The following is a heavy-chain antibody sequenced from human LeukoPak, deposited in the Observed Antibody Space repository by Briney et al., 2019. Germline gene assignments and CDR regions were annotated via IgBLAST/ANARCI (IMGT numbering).Heavy chain of an antibody. CDR3: ARGGATRLRNYFDY. J-gene: IGHJ4*02. V-gene: IGHV4-38-2*02. CDR1: GDSISSGYY. D-gene: IGHD1-26*01. CDR2: IYHSGTT. Sequence: SETLSLTCTVSGDSISSGYYWGWIRQPPGKGLEWIGSIYHSGTTYYNPSLKSRVTISVDTSKNQFSLKLSSVTAADTAVYYCARGGATRLRNYFDYWGQGTLVTVSS.